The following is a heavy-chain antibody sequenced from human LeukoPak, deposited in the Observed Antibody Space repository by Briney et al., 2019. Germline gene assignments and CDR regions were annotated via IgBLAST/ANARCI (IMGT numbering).Heavy chain of an antibody. CDR3: ARGYYDYVWGSYVGPYYFDY. CDR1: GGSFSGYY. J-gene: IGHJ4*02. Sequence: SETLSLTCAVYGGSFSGYYWSWIRQPPGKGLEWIGEINHSGSTNYNPSLKSRVTISVDTSKNQFSLKLSSVTAADTAVYYCARGYYDYVWGSYVGPYYFDYWGQGTLVTVSS. V-gene: IGHV4-34*01. CDR2: INHSGST. D-gene: IGHD3-16*01.